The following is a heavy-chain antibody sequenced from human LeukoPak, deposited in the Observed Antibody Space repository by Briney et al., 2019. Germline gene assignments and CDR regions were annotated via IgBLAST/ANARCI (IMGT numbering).Heavy chain of an antibody. CDR2: INPNSGGT. CDR3: ARDVGDYVVSAIQFDP. D-gene: IGHD4-17*01. Sequence: VSVKVSCKASGYTFTGYYMHWVRQAPGQGLEWMGWINPNSGGTNYAQKFQGRVTMTRDTSISTAYMELSRLRSDDTAVYYCARDVGDYVVSAIQFDPWGQGTLVTVSS. V-gene: IGHV1-2*02. CDR1: GYTFTGYY. J-gene: IGHJ5*02.